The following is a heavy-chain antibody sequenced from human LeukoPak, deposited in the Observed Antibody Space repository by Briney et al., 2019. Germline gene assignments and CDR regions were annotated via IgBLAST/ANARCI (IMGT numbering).Heavy chain of an antibody. CDR2: INHSGST. Sequence: SETLSLTCAVYGGSFSGYYWSWIRQSPGKGLEWIGEINHSGSTNYNPPLKSRVTISVDTSKNQFSLKLSSVTAADTAVYYCARFPKMGRCIYYYYMDVWGKGTTVTVSS. J-gene: IGHJ6*03. D-gene: IGHD2-21*01. CDR3: ARFPKMGRCIYYYYMDV. CDR1: GGSFSGYY. V-gene: IGHV4-34*01.